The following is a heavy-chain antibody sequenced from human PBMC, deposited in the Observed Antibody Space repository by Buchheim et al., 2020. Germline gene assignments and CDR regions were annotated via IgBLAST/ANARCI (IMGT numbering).Heavy chain of an antibody. D-gene: IGHD3-3*01. V-gene: IGHV4-4*02. CDR3: AGRFLEWLSVPTFDY. CDR2: IYHSGST. J-gene: IGHJ4*02. CDR1: GGSISSSNW. Sequence: QVQLQESGPGLVKPSGTLSLTCAVSGGSISSSNWWSWVRPPSGKGLEWIGEIYHSGSTNYNQSLKSRVTISVDNSKNPFSLKLSSVTAADTAVYYCAGRFLEWLSVPTFDYWGQGTL.